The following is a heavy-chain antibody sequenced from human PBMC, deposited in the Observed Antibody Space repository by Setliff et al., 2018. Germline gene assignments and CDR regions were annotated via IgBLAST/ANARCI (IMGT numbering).Heavy chain of an antibody. D-gene: IGHD5-18*01. CDR1: GYTFRNYA. CDR2: ISVHNGDT. CDR3: ARAPSVELVTIRTNSWFTY. J-gene: IGHJ4*02. Sequence: ASVQVSCKASGYTFRNYAFAWVRQAPGQGLEWVGWISVHNGDTNYAQKFQGRVTLTTDTSTSTAYMELRSLTSDDSAFYYCARAPSVELVTIRTNSWFTYWGQGTLVTVSS. V-gene: IGHV1-18*01.